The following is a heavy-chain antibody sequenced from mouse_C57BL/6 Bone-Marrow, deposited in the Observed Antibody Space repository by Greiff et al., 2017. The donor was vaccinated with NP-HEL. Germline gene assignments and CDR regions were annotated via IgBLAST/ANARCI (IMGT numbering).Heavy chain of an antibody. J-gene: IGHJ2*01. CDR3: ARKGRSTLDY. V-gene: IGHV1-54*01. D-gene: IGHD2-1*01. CDR2: INPGSGGT. CDR1: GYAFTNYL. Sequence: VQLKQSGAELVRPGTSVKVSCKASGYAFTNYLIEWVKQRPGQGLEWIGVINPGSGGTNYNEKFKGKATLTADKSSSTAYMQLSSLTSEDSAVYFCARKGRSTLDYWGQGTTLTVSS.